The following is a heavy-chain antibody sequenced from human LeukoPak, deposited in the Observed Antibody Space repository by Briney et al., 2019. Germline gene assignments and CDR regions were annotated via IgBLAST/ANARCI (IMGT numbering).Heavy chain of an antibody. CDR2: IYYSGST. D-gene: IGHD2-15*01. Sequence: PSETLSLTCTVAGASISSYYRSWIRPPPGEGLEWIGCIYYSGSTTSNPSLKSGVSMSVETPQNQSSRKLASWTAAAPAGIYGARLAAAPYYYGMDVWGQGTTVTVSS. CDR3: ARLAAAPYYYGMDV. J-gene: IGHJ6*02. CDR1: GASISSYY. V-gene: IGHV4-59*08.